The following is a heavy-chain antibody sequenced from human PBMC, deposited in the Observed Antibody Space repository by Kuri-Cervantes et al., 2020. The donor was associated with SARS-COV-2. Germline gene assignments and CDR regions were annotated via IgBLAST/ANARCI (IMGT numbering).Heavy chain of an antibody. Sequence: SETLSLTCTVSGGSISSSSYYWGWIRQPPGKGLEWIGSIYYSGSTYYNPSLKSRVTISVDTSKNQFSLKLSSVTAADTAVYYCASPEVAIRGWGQGTLVTVSS. CDR1: GGSISSSSYY. CDR2: IYYSGST. D-gene: IGHD2-2*02. CDR3: ASPEVAIRG. V-gene: IGHV4-39*01. J-gene: IGHJ4*02.